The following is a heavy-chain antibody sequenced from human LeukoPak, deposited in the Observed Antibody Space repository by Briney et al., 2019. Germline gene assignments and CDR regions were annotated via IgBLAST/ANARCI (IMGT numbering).Heavy chain of an antibody. CDR2: INWNSDVI. CDR1: GFTFEDHG. CDR3: AKGGCRTTSCYLDY. D-gene: IGHD2-2*01. V-gene: IGHV3-9*01. J-gene: IGHJ4*02. Sequence: GRSLRLSCAASGFTFEDHGIHWVRQAPGKGLEWVSSINWNSDVIAYADSVKGRFTISRDNAKNSLYLQMNSLGPEDTALYCCAKGGCRTTSCYLDYWGQGTLVTVSS.